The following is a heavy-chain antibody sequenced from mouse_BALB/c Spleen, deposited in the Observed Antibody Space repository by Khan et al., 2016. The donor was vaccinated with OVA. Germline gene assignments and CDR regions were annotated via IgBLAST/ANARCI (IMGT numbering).Heavy chain of an antibody. CDR1: GYSFTGYN. Sequence: EVQLQQSGPELEKPGASVKISCKASGYSFTGYNMNWVKQSNGKSLEWIGNIDPYYGGATYNQKFKGKATLTVDKSSSTAYMQLKSLTSEDSAVYYCTRGDGNDVRYYVDYWGQGTTLTVSS. CDR2: IDPYYGGA. CDR3: TRGDGNDVRYYVDY. D-gene: IGHD2-2*01. J-gene: IGHJ2*01. V-gene: IGHV1-39*01.